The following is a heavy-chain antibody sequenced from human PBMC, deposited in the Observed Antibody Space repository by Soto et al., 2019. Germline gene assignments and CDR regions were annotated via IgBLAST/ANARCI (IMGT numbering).Heavy chain of an antibody. CDR1: GGTFSSYA. J-gene: IGHJ6*02. Sequence: QVQLVQSGAEVKKPGSSVKVSCKASGGTFSSYAISWVRQAPGQGLEWMGGIIPIFGTANYAQKFQGRVTIXXDXSXXTAYMELSSLRSEDTAVYYCARSYGDDYYYYGMDVWGQGTTVTVSS. D-gene: IGHD4-17*01. CDR3: ARSYGDDYYYYGMDV. CDR2: IIPIFGTA. V-gene: IGHV1-69*12.